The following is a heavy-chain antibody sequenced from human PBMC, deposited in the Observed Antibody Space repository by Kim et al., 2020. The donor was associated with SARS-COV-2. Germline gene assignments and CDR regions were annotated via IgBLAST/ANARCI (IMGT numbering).Heavy chain of an antibody. CDR1: GFTFSSYE. V-gene: IGHV3-48*03. J-gene: IGHJ5*02. D-gene: IGHD3-16*02. Sequence: GGSLRLSCAASGFTFSSYEMNWVRQAPGKGLEWVSYISSSGSTIYYADSVKGRFTISRDNAKNSLYLQMNSLRAEDTAVYYCARDGWGDYVWGGYRPITNWFDPWGQGTLVTVSS. CDR2: ISSSGSTI. CDR3: ARDGWGDYVWGGYRPITNWFDP.